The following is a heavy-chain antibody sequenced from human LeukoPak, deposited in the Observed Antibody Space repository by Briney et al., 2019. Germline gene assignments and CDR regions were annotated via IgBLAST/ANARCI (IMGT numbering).Heavy chain of an antibody. J-gene: IGHJ5*02. CDR3: ARLVGYCSSTSCYSFNWFDP. CDR1: GYTFISYW. D-gene: IGHD2-2*03. V-gene: IGHV5-51*01. Sequence: GESLKISCKGSGYTFISYWIGWVRQLPGKGLGWMGIVYPGDSDTRYSPSFRGKVTISADKSINTAYLQWSSLKASDTAMYYCARLVGYCSSTSCYSFNWFDPWGQGTLVTVSS. CDR2: VYPGDSDT.